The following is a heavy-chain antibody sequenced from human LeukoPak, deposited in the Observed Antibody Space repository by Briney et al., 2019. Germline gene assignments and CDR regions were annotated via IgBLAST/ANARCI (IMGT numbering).Heavy chain of an antibody. CDR1: GFTFSDYE. V-gene: IGHV3-48*03. Sequence: PGGTLRLSCAASGFTFSDYEMNWVRQAPGKGLEWISYISFRGSTIYYADSVKGRFTISRDNAKNSLFLLMNSLRAEDTAVYYCARGPGAFDIWGQGTMVTVSS. CDR2: ISFRGSTI. D-gene: IGHD2-2*01. CDR3: ARGPGAFDI. J-gene: IGHJ3*02.